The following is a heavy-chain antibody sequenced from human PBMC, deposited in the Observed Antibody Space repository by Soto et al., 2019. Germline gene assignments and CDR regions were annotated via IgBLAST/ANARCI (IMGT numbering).Heavy chain of an antibody. CDR1: GYTFTSYY. CDR2: INPSGGST. J-gene: IGHJ2*01. D-gene: IGHD3-22*01. CDR3: ARVPRTSYDSSGYYDWYFDL. V-gene: IGHV1-46*01. Sequence: QVQLVQSGAEVKKPGASVKVSCKASGYTFTSYYMHWVRQAPGQGLEWMGIINPSGGSTSYAQKFQGRVTMNMDTSTSTVYMELSSLRSEDTAVYYCARVPRTSYDSSGYYDWYFDLWGRGTLVTVSS.